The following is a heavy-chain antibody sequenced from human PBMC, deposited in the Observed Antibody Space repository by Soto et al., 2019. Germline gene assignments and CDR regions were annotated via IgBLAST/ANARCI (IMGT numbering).Heavy chain of an antibody. D-gene: IGHD3-10*02. CDR3: ATSPMIGDAFEI. Sequence: PSETLSLTCTVSGGSISSYYWSWIPQPPGKGLEWIGYIYYSGSTNDNPALKSRVTISVDTSKNQFSLNLSSVTAADTAVSYCATSPMIGDAFEIWGQGTMVTVSS. CDR1: GGSISSYY. J-gene: IGHJ3*02. V-gene: IGHV4-59*01. CDR2: IYYSGST.